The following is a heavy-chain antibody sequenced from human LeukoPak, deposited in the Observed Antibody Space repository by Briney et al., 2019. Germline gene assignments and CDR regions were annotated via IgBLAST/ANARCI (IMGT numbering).Heavy chain of an antibody. Sequence: GGSLRLSCVASGFTFNNNWMHWVRQAPGKGLVWVSRINNDGSTTSYAGSVKGRFTISRDNSKNTLYLQMNSLRAEDTAVYYCAKDRRLAAFDYGGQGTLVTVSS. V-gene: IGHV3-74*01. CDR3: AKDRRLAAFDY. CDR1: GFTFNNNW. J-gene: IGHJ4*02. CDR2: INNDGSTT. D-gene: IGHD6-25*01.